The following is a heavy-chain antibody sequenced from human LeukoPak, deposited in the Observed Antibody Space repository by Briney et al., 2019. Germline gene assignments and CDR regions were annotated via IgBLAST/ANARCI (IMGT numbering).Heavy chain of an antibody. CDR3: ARVPLYYYDSSGYYYGLVGAFDI. J-gene: IGHJ3*02. V-gene: IGHV1-2*02. D-gene: IGHD3-22*01. Sequence: ASVKVSCNASGYTFTGYYMHWVRQAPGQGLEWMGWINPNSGGTNYAQKFQGRVTMTRDTSISTAYMELSRLRSDDTAVYYCARVPLYYYDSSGYYYGLVGAFDIWGQGTMVSVSS. CDR1: GYTFTGYY. CDR2: INPNSGGT.